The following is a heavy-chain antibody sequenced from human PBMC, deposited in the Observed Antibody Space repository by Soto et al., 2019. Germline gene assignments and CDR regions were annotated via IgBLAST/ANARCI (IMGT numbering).Heavy chain of an antibody. J-gene: IGHJ5*02. CDR3: ARHVVRSPAAGTTNWFDP. CDR1: GGSISSYY. CDR2: IYYSGST. V-gene: IGHV4-59*08. Sequence: SETLSLTCTVSGGSISSYYWSWIRQPPGKGLEWIGYIYYSGSTNYNPSLKSRVTISVDTSKNQFSLKLSSVTAADTAVYYCARHVVRSPAAGTTNWFDPWGQGTLVTVSS. D-gene: IGHD6-13*01.